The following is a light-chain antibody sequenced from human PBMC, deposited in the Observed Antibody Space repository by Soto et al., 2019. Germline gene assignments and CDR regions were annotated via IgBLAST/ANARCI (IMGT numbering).Light chain of an antibody. CDR1: SSDVGGYNY. CDR3: CLSAGSPRIV. V-gene: IGLV2-11*01. Sequence: QSALTQPRSVSGAPGQSVTISCTGTSSDVGGYNYVSWYQQHPGKAPKVMIYDVSERPSGVPPRFSGSKSVTTPSLPLSGLQAFLFFHYPCCLSAGSPRIVFATGTKVIVL. CDR2: DVS. J-gene: IGLJ1*01.